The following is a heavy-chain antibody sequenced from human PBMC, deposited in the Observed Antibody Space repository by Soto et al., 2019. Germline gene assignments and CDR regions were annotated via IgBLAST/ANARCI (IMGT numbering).Heavy chain of an antibody. J-gene: IGHJ6*02. CDR2: IYYSGST. CDR3: ARGHSGSYRTGEGYYYGMDV. Sequence: QVQLQESGPGLVKPSETLSLTCTVSGGSISSYYWSWIRQPPGKGLEWIGYIYYSGSTNYNPSLKSRVTISVDTSKHHFSLKLSSVTAADTAVYYCARGHSGSYRTGEGYYYGMDVWGQGTTVTVSS. V-gene: IGHV4-59*01. CDR1: GGSISSYY. D-gene: IGHD1-26*01.